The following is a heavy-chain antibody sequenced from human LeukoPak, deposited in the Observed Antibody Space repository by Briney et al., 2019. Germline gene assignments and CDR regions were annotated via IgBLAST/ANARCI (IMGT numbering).Heavy chain of an antibody. V-gene: IGHV3-23*01. CDR1: GFTFSTYA. D-gene: IGHD4-17*01. CDR2: IRGSDGST. CDR3: AKDVYGDYGGLDY. Sequence: GGSLRLCCAASGFTFSTYAMSWVRQAPGKGLEWVSSIRGSDGSTYYADSVKGRFAISRDNSKNTLYLQMNSLRAEDTAVYYCAKDVYGDYGGLDYWGQGTLVTVSS. J-gene: IGHJ4*02.